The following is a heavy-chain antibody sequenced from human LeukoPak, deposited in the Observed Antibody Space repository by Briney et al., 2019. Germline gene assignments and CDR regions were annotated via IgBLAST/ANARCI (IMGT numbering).Heavy chain of an antibody. Sequence: GGSLRLSCAVSGFTLSNSWMHWVRQAPGKGLVWVARTNGDGNDISYADSVQGRFTISRDNSKSTLCLQMNSLRAEDTAVYYCAKQLGYCSDGSCYFPYWGQGTLVTVSS. V-gene: IGHV3-74*01. CDR2: TNGDGNDI. CDR3: AKQLGYCSDGSCYFPY. J-gene: IGHJ4*02. D-gene: IGHD2-15*01. CDR1: GFTLSNSW.